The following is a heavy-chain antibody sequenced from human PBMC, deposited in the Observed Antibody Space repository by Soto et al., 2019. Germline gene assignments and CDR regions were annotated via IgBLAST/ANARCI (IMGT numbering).Heavy chain of an antibody. Sequence: GGSLRLSCAASGFTFSSYSMNWVRQAPGKGLEWVSYISSSSSTIYYADSVKGRFTISRDNAKNSLYLQMNSLRAEDTAVYYCARDLKGYYFDYWGQETLVTVSS. J-gene: IGHJ4*02. CDR1: GFTFSSYS. CDR3: ARDLKGYYFDY. V-gene: IGHV3-48*01. CDR2: ISSSSSTI.